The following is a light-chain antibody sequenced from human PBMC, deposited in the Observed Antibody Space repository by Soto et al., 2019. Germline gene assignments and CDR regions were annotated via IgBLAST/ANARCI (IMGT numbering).Light chain of an antibody. V-gene: IGLV1-40*01. CDR1: NSNLGAGYD. CDR2: GNR. Sequence: QSVLTQPPSVSGVPGRRVTISCTGNNSNLGAGYDVHWYQQLPGAAPKLVVFGNRNRPSGVPERFSGSKSGTSASLAITGLQAEDEADYYCQAYDYSLTAFVFGGGAKLTVL. CDR3: QAYDYSLTAFV. J-gene: IGLJ3*02.